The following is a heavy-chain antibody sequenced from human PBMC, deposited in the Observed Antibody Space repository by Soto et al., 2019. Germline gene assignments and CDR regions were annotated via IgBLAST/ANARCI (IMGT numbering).Heavy chain of an antibody. D-gene: IGHD6-19*01. CDR3: TRAVAGTFSPYYFDC. CDR2: IRNKTYGGTT. J-gene: IGHJ4*02. Sequence: SSGGYSWSWFRQAPGKGLEWVGFIRNKTYGGTTEYAASVKGRFTISRDDSKNIAYLQLNSLKTEDTAVYYCTRAVAGTFSPYYFDCWGQGALVTVSS. CDR1: SSGGYS. V-gene: IGHV3-49*03.